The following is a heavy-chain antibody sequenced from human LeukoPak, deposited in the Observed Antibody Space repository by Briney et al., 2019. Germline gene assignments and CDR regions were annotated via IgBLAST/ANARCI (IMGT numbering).Heavy chain of an antibody. D-gene: IGHD2-21*01. CDR3: ARPTYSLWFDP. J-gene: IGHJ5*02. Sequence: PSETLSLTCTVSGGSISSYYWSWIRQPPGKGLEWIGSIYYSGSTNYNPSLKSRVTISVDTSKNRFSLKLSSVTAADTAVYYCARPTYSLWFDPWGQGTLVTVSS. CDR2: IYYSGST. V-gene: IGHV4-59*12. CDR1: GGSISSYY.